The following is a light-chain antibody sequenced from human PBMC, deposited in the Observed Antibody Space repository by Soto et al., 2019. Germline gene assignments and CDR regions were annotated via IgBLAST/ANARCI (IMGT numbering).Light chain of an antibody. CDR2: KAS. CDR1: QSISSW. Sequence: DIQMTQSPSTLSASVGDRVTITCLASQSISSWLAWYHQKPGKAPKLLIYKASSLESGVPSRFSGSGSGTEFTLTISSLQPDDLATYYCQQYNSSPFTFGPGTKVDIK. J-gene: IGKJ3*01. CDR3: QQYNSSPFT. V-gene: IGKV1-5*03.